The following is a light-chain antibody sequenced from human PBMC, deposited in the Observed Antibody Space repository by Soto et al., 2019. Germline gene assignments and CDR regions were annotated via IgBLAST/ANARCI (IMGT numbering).Light chain of an antibody. Sequence: DIQMTQAPSTLPASVGDRVTITCRASQSISSCLAWDQQKPEKAPKLLIYDASSLESGVPSRFSGSGSDTEFTLTINNLQPDDFATYPCQQYNRYSLTFGGGTKVEIK. CDR3: QQYNRYSLT. CDR2: DAS. V-gene: IGKV1-5*01. CDR1: QSISSC. J-gene: IGKJ4*01.